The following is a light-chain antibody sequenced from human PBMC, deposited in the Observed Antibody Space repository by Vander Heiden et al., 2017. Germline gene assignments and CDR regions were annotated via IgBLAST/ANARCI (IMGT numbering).Light chain of an antibody. CDR1: QSSSSY. CDR2: AAS. V-gene: IGKV1-39*01. J-gene: IGKJ1*01. Sequence: DIQMTQSPSSLSASVGDRVTLTSRASQSSSSYLNWYQQKPGKAPKLLIYAASSLQSGVPSRFSGSGSGTDFTLTISSLQTEDFGTYYCQQGYSTPRTFGQGTKVEIK. CDR3: QQGYSTPRT.